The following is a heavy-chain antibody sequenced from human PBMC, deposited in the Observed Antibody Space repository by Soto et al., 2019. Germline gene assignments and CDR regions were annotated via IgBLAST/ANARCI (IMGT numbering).Heavy chain of an antibody. J-gene: IGHJ5*02. CDR1: GGSISSGGYS. V-gene: IGHV4-30-2*01. Sequence: TLSLTCAVSGGSISSGGYSWSWIRQPPGKGLEWIGYIYHSGSTYYNPSLKSRVTISVDRSKNQFSLKLSSVTAADTAVYYCARDTIRRFDPWGQGTLVTVSS. CDR2: IYHSGST. CDR3: ARDTIRRFDP.